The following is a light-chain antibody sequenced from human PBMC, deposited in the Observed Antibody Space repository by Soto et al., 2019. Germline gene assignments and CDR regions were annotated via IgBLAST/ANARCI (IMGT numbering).Light chain of an antibody. V-gene: IGKV3-11*01. Sequence: EIVLTQSPATLSLSPGDRATLSCRASQSVSSYLAWYQQRPGQAPRLLIYDASNRATGIPARFSGSGSGTDFTLTISSLETEDFAVYYGQQRTNWPPTFGGGTKVEIK. CDR3: QQRTNWPPT. CDR1: QSVSSY. CDR2: DAS. J-gene: IGKJ4*01.